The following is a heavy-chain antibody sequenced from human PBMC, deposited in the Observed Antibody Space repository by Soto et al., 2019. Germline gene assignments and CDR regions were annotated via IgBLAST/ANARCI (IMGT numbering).Heavy chain of an antibody. J-gene: IGHJ6*02. D-gene: IGHD6-19*01. Sequence: ASVKVSCKASGYTFTGYYMHWVRQAPGQGLEWMGWINPNSGGTNYAQKFQGWVTMTRDTSISTAYMELSRLRSDDTAVYYCARWTLAVAGTPDQSKYGMDVWGQGTTVTVSS. CDR1: GYTFTGYY. CDR3: ARWTLAVAGTPDQSKYGMDV. CDR2: INPNSGGT. V-gene: IGHV1-2*04.